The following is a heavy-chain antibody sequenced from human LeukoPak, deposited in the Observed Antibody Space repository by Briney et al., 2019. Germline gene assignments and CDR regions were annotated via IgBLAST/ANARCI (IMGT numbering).Heavy chain of an antibody. CDR3: AREGLGYCSSTSCPYGMDV. Sequence: ASVKVSCKASGYTSTSYYMHWVRQAPGQGLEWMGIINPSGGSTSYAQKFQGRVTMTRDTSTSTVYMELSSLRSEDTAVYYCAREGLGYCSSTSCPYGMDVWGQGTTVTVSS. D-gene: IGHD2-2*01. V-gene: IGHV1-46*01. CDR2: INPSGGST. J-gene: IGHJ6*02. CDR1: GYTSTSYY.